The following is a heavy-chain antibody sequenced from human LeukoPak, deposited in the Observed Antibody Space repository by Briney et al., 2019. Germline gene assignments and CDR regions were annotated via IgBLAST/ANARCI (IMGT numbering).Heavy chain of an antibody. CDR1: GYTFTGYY. CDR3: ARGGLNYYDSSGYYSNDAFDI. J-gene: IGHJ3*02. V-gene: IGHV1-2*02. Sequence: ASVKVSCKASGYTFTGYYMHRVRQAPGQGLEWMGWINPNSGGTNYAQKFQGRVTMTRDTSISTAYMELSRLRSDDTAVYYCARGGLNYYDSSGYYSNDAFDIWGQGTMVTVSS. D-gene: IGHD3-22*01. CDR2: INPNSGGT.